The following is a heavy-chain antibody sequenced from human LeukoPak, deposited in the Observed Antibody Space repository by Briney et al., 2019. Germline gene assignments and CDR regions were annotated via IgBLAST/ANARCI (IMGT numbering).Heavy chain of an antibody. Sequence: PGGSLRLSCAASGFTFSDYYMSWIRQAPGKGLEWVSYISSSGSTIYYADSVKGRFTISRDNAKNSLYLQMNSLRAEDTAVYYCARVNGWELPNYYFDYWGQGTLVTVSS. D-gene: IGHD1-26*01. CDR2: ISSSGSTI. CDR1: GFTFSDYY. CDR3: ARVNGWELPNYYFDY. V-gene: IGHV3-11*01. J-gene: IGHJ4*02.